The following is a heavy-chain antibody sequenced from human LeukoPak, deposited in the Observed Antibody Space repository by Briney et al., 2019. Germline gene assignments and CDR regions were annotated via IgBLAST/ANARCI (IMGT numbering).Heavy chain of an antibody. D-gene: IGHD2-2*01. CDR1: GGTFSSYA. V-gene: IGHV1-69*13. CDR2: IIPIFGTA. Sequence: SVKVSCKASGGTFSSYAISWVRQAPGQGLEWMGGIIPIFGTANYAQKFQGRVTITADESTCTAYMELSSLRSEDTAVYYCTRSDIVVVPAANFYWGQGTLVTVSS. CDR3: TRSDIVVVPAANFY. J-gene: IGHJ4*02.